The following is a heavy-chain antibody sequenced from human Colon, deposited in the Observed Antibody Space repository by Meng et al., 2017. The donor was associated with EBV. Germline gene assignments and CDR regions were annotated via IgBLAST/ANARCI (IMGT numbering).Heavy chain of an antibody. CDR3: ARGIQIWHEIDY. CDR1: GSSSSSRSYS. Sequence: LVTPSRTLSLACTFSGSSSSSRSYSCAWIRQPPGKGLEWIGGISYGGSTSYHPSLKSRVTISIDTSKNQFSLILTSVTAADTAIYYCARGIQIWHEIDYWGQGTLVTVSS. V-gene: IGHV4-39*07. J-gene: IGHJ4*02. CDR2: ISYGGST. D-gene: IGHD5-18*01.